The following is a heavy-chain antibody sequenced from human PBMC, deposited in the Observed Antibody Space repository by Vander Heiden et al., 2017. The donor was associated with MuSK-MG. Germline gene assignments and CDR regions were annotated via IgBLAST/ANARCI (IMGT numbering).Heavy chain of an antibody. CDR1: GFTFSSYG. CDR3: ARAQYSGSYYLDY. J-gene: IGHJ4*02. Sequence: QMQRVESGGGVVQPGSFLSLSCAASGFTFSSYGRHWVRQAPGKGLEWVAVIWYDGSNKYYADSVKGRFTISRDNSKNTLYLQMNSLRAEDTAVYYCARAQYSGSYYLDYWGQGTLVTVSS. V-gene: IGHV3-33*01. CDR2: IWYDGSNK. D-gene: IGHD1-26*01.